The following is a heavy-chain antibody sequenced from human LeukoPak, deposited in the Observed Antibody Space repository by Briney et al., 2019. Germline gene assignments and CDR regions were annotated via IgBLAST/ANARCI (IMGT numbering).Heavy chain of an antibody. D-gene: IGHD6-13*01. CDR2: INPSGGST. V-gene: IGHV1-46*01. CDR3: ARGFIAAAGILPRGFDY. CDR1: GYTFTSYA. Sequence: ASVKVSCKASGYTFTSYAMNWVRQAPGQGLEWMGIINPSGGSTSYAQKFRGRVTITADESTSTAYMELSSLRSEDTAVYYCARGFIAAAGILPRGFDYWGQGTLVTVSS. J-gene: IGHJ4*02.